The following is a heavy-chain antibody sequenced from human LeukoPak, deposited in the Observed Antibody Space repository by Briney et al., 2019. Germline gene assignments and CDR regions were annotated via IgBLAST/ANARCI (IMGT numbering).Heavy chain of an antibody. Sequence: SVKVSCKASGGTFSSYAISWARQAPGQGLEWMGRIIPILGIANYAQKFQGRVTITADKSTSTAYMELSSLRSEDTAVYYCARAPRRQWLVDARKYYFDYWGQGTLVTVSS. CDR1: GGTFSSYA. V-gene: IGHV1-69*04. D-gene: IGHD6-19*01. CDR3: ARAPRRQWLVDARKYYFDY. J-gene: IGHJ4*02. CDR2: IIPILGIA.